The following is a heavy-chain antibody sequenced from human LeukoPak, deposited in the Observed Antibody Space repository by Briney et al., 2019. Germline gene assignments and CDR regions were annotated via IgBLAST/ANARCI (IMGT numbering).Heavy chain of an antibody. J-gene: IGHJ4*02. CDR2: INPNNGRT. Sequence: ASVKVSCQASGFTFTGYYFHWGRQAPGQGPEWMGWINPNNGRTTYAEKFQGRVTMTRDTSISTVYMELTSLRTDDTALFYWARSYRQWEVLDSWGQGTLVTVSS. V-gene: IGHV1-2*02. CDR1: GFTFTGYY. CDR3: ARSYRQWEVLDS. D-gene: IGHD1-26*01.